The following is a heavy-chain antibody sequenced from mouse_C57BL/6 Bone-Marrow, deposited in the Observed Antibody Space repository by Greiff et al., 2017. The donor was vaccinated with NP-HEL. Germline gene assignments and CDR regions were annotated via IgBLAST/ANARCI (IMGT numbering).Heavy chain of an antibody. V-gene: IGHV1-82*01. CDR2: IYPGDGDT. CDR1: GYAFSSSW. D-gene: IGHD1-1*01. CDR3: ARSLATVVSGDY. Sequence: LVESGPELVKPGASVKISCKASGYAFSSSWMNWVKQRPGKGLEWIGRIYPGDGDTNYNGKFKGKATLTADKSSSTAYMQLSSLTSEDSAVYFCARSLATVVSGDYWGQGTTLTVSS. J-gene: IGHJ2*01.